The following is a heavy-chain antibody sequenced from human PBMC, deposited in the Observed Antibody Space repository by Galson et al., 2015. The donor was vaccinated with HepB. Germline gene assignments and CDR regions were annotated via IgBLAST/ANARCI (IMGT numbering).Heavy chain of an antibody. J-gene: IGHJ4*02. Sequence: SLRLSCAASGFTFNNYAMSWVRQTAGKGLEWVAALSISGDDAYYAGSVKGRFTISRDNSKNTLFLQMNSLRAEDMAIYYCAKDSLGDDEFICSFDYWGQGALVTVSS. CDR3: AKDSLGDDEFICSFDY. CDR1: GFTFNNYA. CDR2: LSISGDDA. D-gene: IGHD3-16*01. V-gene: IGHV3-23*01.